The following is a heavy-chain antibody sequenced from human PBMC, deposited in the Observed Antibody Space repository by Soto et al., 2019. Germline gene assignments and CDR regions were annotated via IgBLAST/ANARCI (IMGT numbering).Heavy chain of an antibody. CDR2: IIPIFGTA. Sequence: SVKVSCKASGCTFSSYAISWVRQAPGQGLEWMGEIIPIFGTANYAQKFQGRVTITADESTSTAYMELSSLRSEDTAVYYCASHPHYYDSSGYYPHWGQGTLVTVSS. V-gene: IGHV1-69*13. J-gene: IGHJ4*02. CDR3: ASHPHYYDSSGYYPH. D-gene: IGHD3-22*01. CDR1: GCTFSSYA.